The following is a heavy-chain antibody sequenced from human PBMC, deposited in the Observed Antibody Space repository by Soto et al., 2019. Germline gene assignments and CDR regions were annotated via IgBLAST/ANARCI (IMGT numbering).Heavy chain of an antibody. CDR2: ISSSSSYI. V-gene: IGHV3-21*01. CDR1: GFTFSSYS. CDR3: ARDQIGYSYGNTQFYYGMDV. Sequence: EVQLVESGGGLVKPGGSLRLSCAASGFTFSSYSMNWVRQAPGKGLEWVSSISSSSSYIYYADSVKGRFTISRDNAKNSLYLQMNSLRAEDTAVYYCARDQIGYSYGNTQFYYGMDVWGQGTTVTVSS. D-gene: IGHD5-18*01. J-gene: IGHJ6*02.